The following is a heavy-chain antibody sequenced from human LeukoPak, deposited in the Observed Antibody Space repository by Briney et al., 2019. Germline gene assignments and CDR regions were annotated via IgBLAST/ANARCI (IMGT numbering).Heavy chain of an antibody. Sequence: PGGSLRLSCAASGFTFSSYSMNWVRQAPGKGLEWVSSISSSSSYIYYADSVKGRFAISRDNAKNSLYLQVNSLRAEDTAVYYCARDGVLYGSGTASFLDYWGQGTLVTVSS. CDR2: ISSSSSYI. V-gene: IGHV3-21*01. CDR1: GFTFSSYS. CDR3: ARDGVLYGSGTASFLDY. D-gene: IGHD3-10*01. J-gene: IGHJ4*02.